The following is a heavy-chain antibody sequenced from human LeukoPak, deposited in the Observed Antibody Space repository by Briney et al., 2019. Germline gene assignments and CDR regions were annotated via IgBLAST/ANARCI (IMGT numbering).Heavy chain of an antibody. CDR1: GYTFTSYD. J-gene: IGHJ6*02. CDR3: ARSATVAAQKRYYYGMDV. CDR2: MNPNSGNT. D-gene: IGHD6-19*01. V-gene: IGHV1-8*01. Sequence: ASVKVSCKASGYTFTSYDINWVRQATGQGLEWMGWMNPNSGNTGYAQKFQGRVTMTRNTSISTAYMELSSLRSEDTAVYYCARSATVAAQKRYYYGMDVWGQGTTVTVSS.